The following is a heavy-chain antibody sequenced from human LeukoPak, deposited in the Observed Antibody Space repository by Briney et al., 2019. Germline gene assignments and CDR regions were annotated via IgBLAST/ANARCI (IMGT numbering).Heavy chain of an antibody. CDR3: AKAPPEDYDSSGYFVAEYFQH. J-gene: IGHJ1*01. CDR1: GFSFSSYA. CDR2: ISGSGGST. Sequence: GGSLTLSCAASGFSFSSYAMSWVRQAPGKGLEWVSAISGSGGSTYYADSVKGRFTISRDNSKNTLYLQMNSLRAEDTAVYYCAKAPPEDYDSSGYFVAEYFQHWGQGTLVTVSS. D-gene: IGHD3-22*01. V-gene: IGHV3-23*01.